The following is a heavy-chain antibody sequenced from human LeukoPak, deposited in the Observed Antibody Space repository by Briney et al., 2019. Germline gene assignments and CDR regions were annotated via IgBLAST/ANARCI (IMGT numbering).Heavy chain of an antibody. D-gene: IGHD1-20*01. Sequence: GRSLRLSCAASGFTFSSYAMHWVRQAPGKGLEWVAVISYDGSNKYYADSVKGRFTISRDNSKNTLYLQMNSLGAEDTAVYYCARDNWLPHLIFVYWGQGTLVTVSS. CDR1: GFTFSSYA. CDR2: ISYDGSNK. J-gene: IGHJ4*02. CDR3: ARDNWLPHLIFVY. V-gene: IGHV3-30-3*01.